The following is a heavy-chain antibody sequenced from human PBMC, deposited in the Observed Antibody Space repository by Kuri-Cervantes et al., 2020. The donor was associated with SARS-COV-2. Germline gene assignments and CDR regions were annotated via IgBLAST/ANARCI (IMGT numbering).Heavy chain of an antibody. Sequence: GAALMISWKGSGYSFTSYWIGWVRQMPGKGLEWMGISYTGDSDTRYSPSFQGQVIISADKSINTAFLQWSSLKASDTAMYYCARRAYGEQVDYYYMDVWGKGTTVTVSS. D-gene: IGHD4-17*01. CDR2: SYTGDSDT. V-gene: IGHV5-51*01. CDR3: ARRAYGEQVDYYYMDV. J-gene: IGHJ6*03. CDR1: GYSFTSYW.